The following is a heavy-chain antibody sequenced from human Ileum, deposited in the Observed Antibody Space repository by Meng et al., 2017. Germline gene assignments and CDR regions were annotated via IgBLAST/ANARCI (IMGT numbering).Heavy chain of an antibody. CDR1: GGSISSRTSY. CDR2: FFYGGTT. J-gene: IGHJ4*02. D-gene: IGHD3-3*02. V-gene: IGHV4-39*01. CDR3: ARHGAFRSHLDD. Sequence: QLQLQESGPGLVKPSEPLPLTGSVSGGSISSRTSYWGWIRQPPGRGLEWIVSFFYGGTTYYNPSLESRVTTSVDTSKSQFSLNLKSVSAADTAVYFCARHGAFRSHLDDWGQGTLVTVSS.